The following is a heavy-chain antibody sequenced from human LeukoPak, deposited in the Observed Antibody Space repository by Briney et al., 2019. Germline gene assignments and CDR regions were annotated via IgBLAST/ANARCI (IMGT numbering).Heavy chain of an antibody. CDR2: INPNSGGT. V-gene: IGHV1-2*06. CDR1: GYSSTGHY. J-gene: IGHJ4*02. D-gene: IGHD2-21*02. CDR3: ARDFTVVTAFDY. Sequence: ASVKVSCKASGYSSTGHYIHWVRQAPGQGLEWMGRINPNSGGTNYAQNFQGRVTLTRDTSFSTAYMELSSLRSGDTAVYYCARDFTVVTAFDYWGQGTLVTVSS.